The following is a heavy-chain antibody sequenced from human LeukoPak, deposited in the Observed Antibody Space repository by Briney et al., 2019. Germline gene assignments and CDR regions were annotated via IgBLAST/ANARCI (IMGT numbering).Heavy chain of an antibody. Sequence: AASVKVSCKAPGYTFTGYYMHWVRQAPGQGLEWMGWINPNSGGTNYAQKFQGRVTMTRDTSISTAYMELSRLRSDDTAVYYCARDISGHDAFDIWGQGTMVTVSS. D-gene: IGHD5-12*01. CDR3: ARDISGHDAFDI. CDR1: GYTFTGYY. V-gene: IGHV1-2*02. CDR2: INPNSGGT. J-gene: IGHJ3*02.